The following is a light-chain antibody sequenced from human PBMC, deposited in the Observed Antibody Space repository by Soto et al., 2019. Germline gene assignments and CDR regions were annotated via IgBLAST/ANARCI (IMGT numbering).Light chain of an antibody. J-gene: IGLJ1*01. Sequence: QSALTQPRSVSGSPGQSVTISCTGTSSDVGGYNYVSWYQQHPGKAPKVMIYDVSERPSGVPDRFSGSKSGNTASLTISGLQAEDEADYCCCSDAGSPGVVLGTGTKLTVL. CDR2: DVS. V-gene: IGLV2-11*01. CDR1: SSDVGGYNY. CDR3: CSDAGSPGVV.